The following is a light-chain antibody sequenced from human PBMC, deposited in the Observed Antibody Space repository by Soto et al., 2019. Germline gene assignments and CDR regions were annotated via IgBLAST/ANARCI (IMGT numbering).Light chain of an antibody. V-gene: IGKV3-20*01. CDR1: QSVASSY. CDR2: GTY. CDR3: QQYGSSQYT. J-gene: IGKJ2*01. Sequence: ETVLTQSPGTLSLSPGERATLSCRTSQSVASSYLAWYQQRPGQAPRLLIFGTYTRAPGIPDRFSGSGSGTDFTLTIIRLEPADFAVYYCQQYGSSQYTFGQGTKLEIK.